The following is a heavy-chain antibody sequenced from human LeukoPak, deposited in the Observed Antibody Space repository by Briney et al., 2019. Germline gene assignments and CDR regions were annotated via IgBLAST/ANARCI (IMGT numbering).Heavy chain of an antibody. V-gene: IGHV3-53*01. D-gene: IGHD2-2*01. J-gene: IGHJ4*02. CDR3: AKGSTTSRPYYFDS. Sequence: GSLRLSCAASGFTVSSNYMSWVRQAPGKGPEWVSVIYTGGSTYYADSVRGRFTISRDNSKNTLYLQMNSLRAEDTAIYYCAKGSTTSRPYYFDSWGQGTLVTVSS. CDR1: GFTVSSNY. CDR2: IYTGGST.